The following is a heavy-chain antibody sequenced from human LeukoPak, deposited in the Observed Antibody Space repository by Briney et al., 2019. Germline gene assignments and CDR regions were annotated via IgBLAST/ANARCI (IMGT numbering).Heavy chain of an antibody. D-gene: IGHD6-13*01. CDR3: ARVSAAAGTFYY. V-gene: IGHV3-48*03. CDR1: GFTFSSYE. Sequence: GGSLRLSCAASGFTFSSYEMNWVRQAPGKGLEWVSYISSSGSTIYYADSVKGRFTISRDNAKNSLYLQMNSLRAEDTAVYYCARVSAAAGTFYYWGQGTLVTVSS. J-gene: IGHJ4*02. CDR2: ISSSGSTI.